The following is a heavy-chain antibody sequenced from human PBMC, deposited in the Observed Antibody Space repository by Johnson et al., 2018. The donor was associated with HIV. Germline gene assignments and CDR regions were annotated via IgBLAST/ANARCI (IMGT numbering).Heavy chain of an antibody. J-gene: IGHJ3*02. CDR2: IWYDGSNN. CDR3: ARDRSENAFDI. V-gene: IGHV3-33*01. CDR1: GFTFSSYG. Sequence: QVQLVESGGGLVQPGGSLRLSCVASGFTFSSYGMHWVRQAPGKGLEWVAVIWYDGSNNYYADSVKGRFTISRDNSKNTLYVQMNSLRAEDTAVYYCARDRSENAFDIWGQGTMVTVSS.